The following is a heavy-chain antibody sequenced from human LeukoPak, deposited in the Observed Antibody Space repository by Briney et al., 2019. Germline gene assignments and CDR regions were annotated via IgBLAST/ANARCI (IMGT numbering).Heavy chain of an antibody. Sequence: GGSLRLSCAASGFTVSTNCMSWVRQAPGKGPEWVSIIFSGGDTYYADSVKDRFTISRDNSKNTLYLQMNSLRADDTAVYYCARHPGVRAAGFLDYWGQGTPVTVSS. CDR3: ARHPGVRAAGFLDY. V-gene: IGHV3-66*04. J-gene: IGHJ4*02. CDR1: GFTVSTNC. CDR2: IFSGGDT. D-gene: IGHD6-13*01.